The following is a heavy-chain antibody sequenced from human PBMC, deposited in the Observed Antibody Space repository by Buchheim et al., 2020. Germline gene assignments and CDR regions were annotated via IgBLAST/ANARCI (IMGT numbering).Heavy chain of an antibody. CDR3: ARAQYYDGSGSLPDF. J-gene: IGHJ4*02. CDR1: GYTFTDYY. D-gene: IGHD3-22*01. V-gene: IGHV1-2*04. Sequence: QVQLVQSGAEVKKPGASVKVSCKASGYTFTDYYVHWVRQAPGQGLEWMGWIKPKTGGTDDAQKFQGWVTMTRDKYISADYMEVSGLKSDDTAVYYCARAQYYDGSGSLPDFWGQGTL. CDR2: IKPKTGGT.